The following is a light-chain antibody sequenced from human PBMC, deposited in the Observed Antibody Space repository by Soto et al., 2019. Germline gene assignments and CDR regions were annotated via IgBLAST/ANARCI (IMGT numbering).Light chain of an antibody. CDR2: GAS. J-gene: IGKJ1*01. Sequence: VMTQSPATLSVSPLEIATLSFMASHSVSASLAWYQQKPGQAPRLLISGASTRAAGIPARFSGSGSGTDFTLTISSLQSEDFAVYYCQHYNAWPWTFGQGTKVDIK. CDR3: QHYNAWPWT. CDR1: HSVSAS. V-gene: IGKV3-15*01.